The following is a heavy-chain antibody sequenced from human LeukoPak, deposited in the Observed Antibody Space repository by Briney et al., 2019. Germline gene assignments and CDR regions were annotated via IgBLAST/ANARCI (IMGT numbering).Heavy chain of an antibody. CDR2: IVWNRGSI. CDR3: AKDVGYSSTFTFEY. J-gene: IGHJ4*02. D-gene: IGHD6-19*01. Sequence: PGRSLRLSCTASGFTFDDYAMHWVRQAPGKGLEWVSGIVWNRGSIDYADSVKGRFTISRDNAKNSLYLQMNSLRTEDTALYYCAKDVGYSSTFTFEYWGQGTLVTVSS. V-gene: IGHV3-9*01. CDR1: GFTFDDYA.